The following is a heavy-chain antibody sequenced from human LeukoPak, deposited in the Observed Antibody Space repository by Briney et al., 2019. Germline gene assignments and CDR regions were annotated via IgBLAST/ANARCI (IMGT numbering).Heavy chain of an antibody. Sequence: GGSLRLSCAASGFTFSSYAMSWVRQAPGKGLEWVSVIYSGGSTYYADSVKGRFTISRDNSKNTLYLQMNSLRAEDTAVYYCAREGGYYDFWSGYPHWGQGTLVTVSS. CDR3: AREGGYYDFWSGYPH. CDR1: GFTFSSYA. J-gene: IGHJ4*02. V-gene: IGHV3-66*02. CDR2: IYSGGST. D-gene: IGHD3-3*01.